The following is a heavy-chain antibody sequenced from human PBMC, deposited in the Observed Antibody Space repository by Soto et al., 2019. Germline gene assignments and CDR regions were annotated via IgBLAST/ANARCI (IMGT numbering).Heavy chain of an antibody. CDR3: TTGSAEGV. V-gene: IGHV3-15*07. Sequence: GGSLRLSCAASGLPISNAWMNWVRQAPGKGLEWVGRIKTKSEGGPTDYAAAVKGRFTVSRDDSKNTLYLQMNSLKTEDTAVYYCTTGSAEGVWGQGTTVTVSS. CDR2: IKTKSEGGPT. J-gene: IGHJ6*02. CDR1: GLPISNAW.